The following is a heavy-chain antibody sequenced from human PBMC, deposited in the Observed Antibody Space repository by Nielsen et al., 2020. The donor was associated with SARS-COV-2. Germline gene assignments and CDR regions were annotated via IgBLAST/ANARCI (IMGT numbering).Heavy chain of an antibody. V-gene: IGHV3-7*01. CDR1: GFTFSSLW. CDR2: IKPDGSEK. Sequence: GESLKISCAASGFTFSSLWMSWVRQVPGMGLEWVTDIKPDGSEKFYVDSVKGRFTISRDNAKNSMSLQMNSLRVEDTAVYYCARDWSRAFDVWGQGTMVTVSS. J-gene: IGHJ3*01. CDR3: ARDWSRAFDV.